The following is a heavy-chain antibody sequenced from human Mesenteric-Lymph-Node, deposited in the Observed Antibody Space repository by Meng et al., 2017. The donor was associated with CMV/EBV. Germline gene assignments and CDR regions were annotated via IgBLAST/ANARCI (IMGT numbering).Heavy chain of an antibody. V-gene: IGHV3-11*04. Sequence: SEFTFSNYYMSWVRQAPGKGLEWVACISSSGSTIYSTDSVKSRFTISRDNAKNSLYLQMNSLRAQDTAVYYCARDALDVDYDSSGSLWGQGTLVTVSS. D-gene: IGHD3-22*01. CDR1: EFTFSNYY. CDR2: ISSSGSTI. J-gene: IGHJ4*02. CDR3: ARDALDVDYDSSGSL.